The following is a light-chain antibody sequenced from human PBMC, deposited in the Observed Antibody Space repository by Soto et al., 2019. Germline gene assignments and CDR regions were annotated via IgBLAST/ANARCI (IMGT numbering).Light chain of an antibody. CDR3: QQHSNRLT. CDR2: DAS. Sequence: EIVLTQSPPTLSLSPGERATLSCRASQSVDSYLAWYQQKPGQAPRLLIFDASNRATGIPARFSASGSGTDSTLTISSLEPEDFAVYYCQQHSNRLTFGGGTKVEIK. J-gene: IGKJ4*01. CDR1: QSVDSY. V-gene: IGKV3-11*01.